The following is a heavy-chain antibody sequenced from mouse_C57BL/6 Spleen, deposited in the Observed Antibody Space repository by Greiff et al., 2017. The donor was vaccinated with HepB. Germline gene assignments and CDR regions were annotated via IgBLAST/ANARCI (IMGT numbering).Heavy chain of an antibody. J-gene: IGHJ1*03. D-gene: IGHD1-1*01. CDR3: ARQSRESYWYFDV. CDR1: GFSLTSYG. V-gene: IGHV2-6-1*01. CDR2: IWSDGST. Sequence: VMLVESGPGLVAPSQSLSITCTVSGFSLTSYGVHWVRQPPGKGLEWLVVIWSDGSTTYNSALKSRLSIGKDNSKSQVVLKMNSLQTDDTAMYYCARQSRESYWYFDVWGTGTTVTVSS.